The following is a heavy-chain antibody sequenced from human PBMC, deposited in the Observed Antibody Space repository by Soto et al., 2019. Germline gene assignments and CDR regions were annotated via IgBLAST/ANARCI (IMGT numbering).Heavy chain of an antibody. CDR3: AHMGAAVGGRKYCSGGSCFLYYYGMDV. Sequence: SGPTLVNPTQTLTLTCTFSGFPLSTSGVGVGWIRQPPGKALEWLALIYWDDDKRYSPSLKSRRTITKDTSKNQVVLTMTNMDPVDTATYYCAHMGAAVGGRKYCSGGSCFLYYYGMDVWGQGTTVTVSS. V-gene: IGHV2-5*02. J-gene: IGHJ6*02. CDR2: IYWDDDK. D-gene: IGHD2-15*01. CDR1: GFPLSTSGVG.